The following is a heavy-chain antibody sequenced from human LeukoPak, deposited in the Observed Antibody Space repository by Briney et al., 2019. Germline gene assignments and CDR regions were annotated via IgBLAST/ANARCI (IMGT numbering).Heavy chain of an antibody. J-gene: IGHJ4*02. CDR2: IYPGDSDT. D-gene: IGHD3-3*01. V-gene: IGHV5-51*01. Sequence: GESLKISCKGSGYSFTSYWIGWVRQMPGKGLEWMGIIYPGDSDTRYSPSLQGQVTISVDTSIGTAYLQWSSLKASDTAIYYCARQNDFRLDYWGQGTLVTVSS. CDR3: ARQNDFRLDY. CDR1: GYSFTSYW.